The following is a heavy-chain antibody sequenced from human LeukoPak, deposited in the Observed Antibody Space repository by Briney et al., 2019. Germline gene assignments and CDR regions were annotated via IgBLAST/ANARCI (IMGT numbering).Heavy chain of an antibody. J-gene: IGHJ6*02. Sequence: SETLSLTCTVSGGSITGYYWSWIRQPPGKGLEWIGYVFYSGGTLYNPSVNSRVTISVDTSKNQFSLKLSSVTAADTAVYYCARVKEGYYGSGSYYYYGMDVWGQGTTVTVSS. CDR1: GGSITGYY. V-gene: IGHV4-59*12. D-gene: IGHD3-10*01. CDR3: ARVKEGYYGSGSYYYYGMDV. CDR2: VFYSGGT.